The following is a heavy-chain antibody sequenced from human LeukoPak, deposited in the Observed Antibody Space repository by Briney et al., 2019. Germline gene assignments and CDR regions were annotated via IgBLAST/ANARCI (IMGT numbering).Heavy chain of an antibody. V-gene: IGHV3-30*04. Sequence: TGGSLRLSCAASGFTFSSYSMHWVRQAPGKGLEWVSIISHDGNDKNYADSVKGRFTISRDNSKNNTMYLQMNTLRADDTALYFCVRDRGVTASGRFEFWGQGTLVTVS. CDR2: ISHDGNDK. CDR1: GFTFSSYS. J-gene: IGHJ4*02. D-gene: IGHD5-18*01. CDR3: VRDRGVTASGRFEF.